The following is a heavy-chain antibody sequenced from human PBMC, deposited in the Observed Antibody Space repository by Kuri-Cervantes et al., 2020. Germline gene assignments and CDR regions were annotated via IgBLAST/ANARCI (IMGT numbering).Heavy chain of an antibody. Sequence: GGSLRLSCAASGFTFSSYSMNWVRQAPGKGLEWVSYISSSGSTIYYADSVKGRFTISRDNAKNSLYLQMNSLRAEDTAVYYCARDIAATRYYYYGMDVWGQGTTVTVSS. CDR2: ISSSGSTI. D-gene: IGHD6-13*01. CDR1: GFTFSSYS. CDR3: ARDIAATRYYYYGMDV. J-gene: IGHJ6*02. V-gene: IGHV3-48*04.